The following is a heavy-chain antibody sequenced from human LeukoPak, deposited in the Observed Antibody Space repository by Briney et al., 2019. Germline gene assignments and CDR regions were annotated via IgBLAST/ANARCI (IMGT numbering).Heavy chain of an antibody. V-gene: IGHV3-23*01. CDR2: ISGSGSST. CDR3: ARGIASSRSVAIDL. CDR1: GFTFSSYA. D-gene: IGHD6-13*01. J-gene: IGHJ4*02. Sequence: PGGSLRLSCAASGFTFSSYAMSWVRQAPGKGLEWVSAISGSGSSTYYADSVKGRFTISRDNAKNTLYLQMNSLGVEDTALYYCARGIASSRSVAIDLWGQGTLVAVSS.